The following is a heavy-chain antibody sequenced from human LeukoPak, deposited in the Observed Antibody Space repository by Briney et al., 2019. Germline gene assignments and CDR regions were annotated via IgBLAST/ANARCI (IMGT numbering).Heavy chain of an antibody. J-gene: IGHJ3*02. CDR2: IYYSGST. CDR3: ARETYDILTGLGGQAFDI. V-gene: IGHV4-59*01. Sequence: SETLSLTCTVSGGSINSYYWSWIRQPPGKGLEWIGYIYYSGSTNYNPSLKSRVTISVDTSKNQFSLKLSSVTAADTAVYYCARETYDILTGLGGQAFDIWGQGTVVTVSS. D-gene: IGHD3-9*01. CDR1: GGSINSYY.